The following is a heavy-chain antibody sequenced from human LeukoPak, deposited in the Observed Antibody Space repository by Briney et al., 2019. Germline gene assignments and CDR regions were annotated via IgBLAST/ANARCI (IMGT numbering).Heavy chain of an antibody. J-gene: IGHJ3*02. Sequence: LSLTCTVSGGSISSHYWSWIRQPPGKGLEWVAVISYDGSNKYYADSVKGRFTISRDNSKNTLYLQMNSLRAEDTAVYYCAKDPEGVEAPIWGQGTMVTVSS. D-gene: IGHD3-3*01. CDR3: AKDPEGVEAPI. CDR1: GGSISSHY. CDR2: ISYDGSNK. V-gene: IGHV3-30*18.